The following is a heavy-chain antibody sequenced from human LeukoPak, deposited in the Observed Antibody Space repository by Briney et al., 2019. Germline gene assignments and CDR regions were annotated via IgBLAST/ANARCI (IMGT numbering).Heavy chain of an antibody. Sequence: PGRSLRPSCASSTFTVSSNYISSVRHAPGNGLEWGSIIYSVGNTYYADSVKGRFTISRDNSKNTLYLQMNSLRVEDTAVYYCARVFNIAAEDGYGMDVWGQGTTVTVS. J-gene: IGHJ6*02. CDR3: ARVFNIAAEDGYGMDV. CDR2: IYSVGNT. V-gene: IGHV3-66*01. D-gene: IGHD6-13*01. CDR1: TFTVSSNY.